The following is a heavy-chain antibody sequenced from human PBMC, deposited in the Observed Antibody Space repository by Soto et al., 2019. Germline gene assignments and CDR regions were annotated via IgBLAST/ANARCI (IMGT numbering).Heavy chain of an antibody. V-gene: IGHV4-39*01. CDR3: ARRSGYSGYDYFDY. Sequence: QLQLQESGPGLVKPSETLSLTCTVSGGSISSSSYYWGWIRQPPGKGLEWIGSIYYSGSTYYNPSLKRRVTISVDTSKNQFSLKLSSVTAADTAVYYCARRSGYSGYDYFDYWGQGTLVTVSS. J-gene: IGHJ4*02. CDR1: GGSISSSSYY. D-gene: IGHD5-12*01. CDR2: IYYSGST.